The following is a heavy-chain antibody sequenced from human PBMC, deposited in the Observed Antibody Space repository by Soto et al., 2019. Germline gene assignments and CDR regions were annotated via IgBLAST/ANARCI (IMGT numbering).Heavy chain of an antibody. D-gene: IGHD4-4*01. V-gene: IGHV3-53*01. CDR3: AGRLTTVASLDY. CDR1: GFTVSNNH. J-gene: IGHJ4*02. CDR2: VHGGGST. Sequence: VQLVESGGGLIQPGGSLRLSCAASGFTVSNNHMTWVRQAAGKGLELVSFVHGGGSTSYADSVKSRFTISRDNSKNTLYLQMNSLRAEDTVIYYCAGRLTTVASLDYWGRGTLVTVSS.